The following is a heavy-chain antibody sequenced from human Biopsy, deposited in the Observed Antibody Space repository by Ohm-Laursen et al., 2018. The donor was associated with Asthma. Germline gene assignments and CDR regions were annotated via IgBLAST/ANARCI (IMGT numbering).Heavy chain of an antibody. J-gene: IGHJ3*02. D-gene: IGHD1-1*01. CDR1: GFSFSNFA. CDR2: ISKDASTQ. Sequence: SLRLSCTASGFSFSNFAIHWVRQAPGKGLEWVGVISKDASTQDYADSVKGRFTMARDNSKNTLDLQMNGLREEDTAVYYCVGDGTDDAFDIWGQGTVVSVSS. V-gene: IGHV3-30*01. CDR3: VGDGTDDAFDI.